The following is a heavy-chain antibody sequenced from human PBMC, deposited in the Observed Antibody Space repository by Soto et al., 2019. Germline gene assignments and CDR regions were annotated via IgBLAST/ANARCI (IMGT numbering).Heavy chain of an antibody. V-gene: IGHV1-8*01. J-gene: IGHJ4*02. Sequence: GASGKVSCKASGYTFTSYDINWVRQAPGQGFEWMGWMSSNSGDTGYAQKFQDRVTMTRNTAIRTAYMELSSLRSEDTAVYYCARGHHNWGFDYWGQGTQVTVYS. CDR3: ARGHHNWGFDY. CDR2: MSSNSGDT. D-gene: IGHD7-27*01. CDR1: GYTFTSYD.